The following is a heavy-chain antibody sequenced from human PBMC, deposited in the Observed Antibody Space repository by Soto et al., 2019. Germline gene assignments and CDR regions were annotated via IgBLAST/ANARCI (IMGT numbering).Heavy chain of an antibody. V-gene: IGHV3-21*01. CDR3: ARVNWNYLSSFDY. J-gene: IGHJ4*02. D-gene: IGHD1-7*01. CDR1: GFTFSSYS. Sequence: GGSLRLSCAASGFTFSSYSMNWVRQAPGKGLEWVSSIGSSSSSSSSYIYYADSVKGRFTISRDNAKNSLYLQMNSLRAEDTAVYYCARVNWNYLSSFDYWGQGTLVTVSS. CDR2: IGSSSSSSSSYI.